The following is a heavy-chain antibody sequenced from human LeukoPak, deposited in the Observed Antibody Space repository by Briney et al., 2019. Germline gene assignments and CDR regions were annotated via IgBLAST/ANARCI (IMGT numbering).Heavy chain of an antibody. D-gene: IGHD3-16*01. CDR2: ISSSGSTI. CDR1: GFTFSSYE. J-gene: IGHJ4*02. V-gene: IGHV3-48*03. Sequence: SGGSLRLSCAASGFTFSSYEMNWVRQAPGKGLEWVSYISSSGSTIYYADTVKGRFTISRDNSKNTLYLQMNSLRAEDTALYYCAKDLNQGLWDWGQGTLVTVSS. CDR3: AKDLNQGLWD.